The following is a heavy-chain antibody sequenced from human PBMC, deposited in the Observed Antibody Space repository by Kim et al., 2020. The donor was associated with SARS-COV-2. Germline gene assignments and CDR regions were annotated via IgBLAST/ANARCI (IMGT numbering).Heavy chain of an antibody. CDR2: ISSNGGST. V-gene: IGHV3-64D*09. Sequence: GGSLRLSCSASGFTFSSYAMHWVRQAPGKGLEYVSAISSNGGSTYYADSVKGRFTISRDNSKNTLYLQMSSLRAEDTAVYYCVKDLIAAHRDLGYWGQGTLVTVSS. D-gene: IGHD6-6*01. J-gene: IGHJ4*02. CDR3: VKDLIAAHRDLGY. CDR1: GFTFSSYA.